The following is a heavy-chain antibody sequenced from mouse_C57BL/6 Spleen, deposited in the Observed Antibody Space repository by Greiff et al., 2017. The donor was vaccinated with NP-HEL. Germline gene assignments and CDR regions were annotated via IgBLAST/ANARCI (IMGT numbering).Heavy chain of an antibody. CDR1: GYSFTGYY. CDR2: INPSTGGT. J-gene: IGHJ1*03. CDR3: ARSPYGSSYKYFDV. Sequence: EVQRVESGPELVKPGASVKISCKASGYSFTGYYMNWVKQSPEKSLEWIGEINPSTGGTTYNQKFKAKATLTVDKSSSTAYMQLKSLTSEDSAVYYCARSPYGSSYKYFDVWGTGTTVTVSS. V-gene: IGHV1-42*01. D-gene: IGHD1-1*01.